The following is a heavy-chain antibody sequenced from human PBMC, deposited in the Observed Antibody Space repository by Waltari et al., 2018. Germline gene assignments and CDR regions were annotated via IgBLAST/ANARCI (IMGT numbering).Heavy chain of an antibody. V-gene: IGHV3-7*01. CDR1: GFTFSNFW. CDR2: IKPDGSGK. J-gene: IGHJ4*02. Sequence: EVQLVESGGDSVQPGGSLSLSCAASGFTFSNFWMSWVRQAPGKGLQWVASIKPDGSGKYYVESVKGRFTISRDNAKNSLNLQMDSLRVEDTAVYFCARDVLWGQGTRVTVSP. D-gene: IGHD2-15*01. CDR3: ARDVL.